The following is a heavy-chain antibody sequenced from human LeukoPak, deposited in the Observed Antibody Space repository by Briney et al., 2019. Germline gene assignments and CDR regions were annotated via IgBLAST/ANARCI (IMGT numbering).Heavy chain of an antibody. V-gene: IGHV1-2*02. CDR3: ARDVGGSSGYPYFDY. J-gene: IGHJ4*02. CDR2: INPNSGGT. D-gene: IGHD3-22*01. Sequence: ASVKVSCKASGYTFIGYYMHWVRQAPGQGLEWMGWINPNSGGTNYAQKFQGRVTMTRDTSINTAYMELSRLTSDDTAVYYCARDVGGSSGYPYFDYWGQGTLVTVSS. CDR1: GYTFIGYY.